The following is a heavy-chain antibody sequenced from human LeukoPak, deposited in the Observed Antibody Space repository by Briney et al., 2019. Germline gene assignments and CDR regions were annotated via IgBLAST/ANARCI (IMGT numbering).Heavy chain of an antibody. Sequence: PSETLSLTCAVYGGSFSGYYWNWIRQPPGKGLEWIGEIKHSGSTKYSPSLKRRVTISVDTSKNQFSLKLNSVTAADTAVYYCARGDPSVGLNYWGQGTLVTVSS. CDR1: GGSFSGYY. CDR2: IKHSGST. CDR3: ARGDPSVGLNY. J-gene: IGHJ4*02. V-gene: IGHV4-34*01. D-gene: IGHD1-26*01.